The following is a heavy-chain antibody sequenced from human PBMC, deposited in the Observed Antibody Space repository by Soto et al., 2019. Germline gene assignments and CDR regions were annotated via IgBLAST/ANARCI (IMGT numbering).Heavy chain of an antibody. J-gene: IGHJ5*02. CDR3: ARDRVVVVVAATISWFDP. V-gene: IGHV3-30-3*01. Sequence: QVQLVESGGGVVQPGRSLRLSCAASGFTFSSYAMHWVRQAPGKGLEWVAVISYDGSNKYYADSVKGRFTISRDNSKNTLYLQMNRLRAEDTAVYYCARDRVVVVVAATISWFDPWGQGTLVTVSS. D-gene: IGHD2-15*01. CDR1: GFTFSSYA. CDR2: ISYDGSNK.